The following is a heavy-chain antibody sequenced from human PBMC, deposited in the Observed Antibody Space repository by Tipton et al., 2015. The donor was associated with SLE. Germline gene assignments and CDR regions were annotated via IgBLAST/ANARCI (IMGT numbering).Heavy chain of an antibody. CDR3: AKGGTGKFDY. CDR1: GFTFRSYD. D-gene: IGHD7-27*01. Sequence: SLRLSCAASGFTFRSYDIHWVRQAPGKGLEWVAAMWYDGSNKYNGDFVKGRFTISRDNSKNMLYLQMNSLRVEDTAVYYCAKGGTGKFDYWGQGTLVTVSS. CDR2: MWYDGSNK. J-gene: IGHJ4*02. V-gene: IGHV3-33*06.